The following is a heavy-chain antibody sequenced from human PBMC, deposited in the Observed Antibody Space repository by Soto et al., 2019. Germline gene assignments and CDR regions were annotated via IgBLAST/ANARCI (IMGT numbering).Heavy chain of an antibody. CDR2: IIPILGIA. CDR3: AREGVGATPL. CDR1: GGTFSSYT. J-gene: IGHJ4*02. D-gene: IGHD1-26*01. V-gene: IGHV1-69*08. Sequence: QVQLVQSGAEVKKPGSSVKVSCKASGGTFSSYTISWVRQAPGQGLEWMGRIIPILGIANYAQKFQGRATITADKSTSTAYMELSSLRSEDTAVYYCAREGVGATPLWGQGTLVTVSS.